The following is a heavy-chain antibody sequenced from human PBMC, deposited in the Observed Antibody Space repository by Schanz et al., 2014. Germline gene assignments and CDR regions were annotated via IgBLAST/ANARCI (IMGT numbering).Heavy chain of an antibody. CDR3: VMDILHRMYDSGRP. CDR1: GFTFSNYW. Sequence: EVQLLESGGGLVQPGGSLRLSCVASGFTFSNYWMTWVRQAPGKGLEWVTNIKQDESEKYYVDSVKGRFTISRDNAKNSLVLHMNSRRAEDTAVYYCVMDILHRMYDSGRPWGQGTLVTVSS. D-gene: IGHD3-10*01. V-gene: IGHV3-7*04. J-gene: IGHJ5*02. CDR2: IKQDESEK.